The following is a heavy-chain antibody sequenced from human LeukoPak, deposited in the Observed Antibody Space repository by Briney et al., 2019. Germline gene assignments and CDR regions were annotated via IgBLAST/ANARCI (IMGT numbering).Heavy chain of an antibody. CDR3: ANSGAGSFDY. D-gene: IGHD3-10*01. CDR2: ISASGGST. CDR1: GFTFSTYA. V-gene: IGHV3-23*01. J-gene: IGHJ4*02. Sequence: GGSLRLSCAASGFTFSTYAMSWVRQAQGKGLEWVSGISASGGSTYYAGSVKGRFTISRDNSKNTLYLQMNSLRAEDTAVYYCANSGAGSFDYWGQGTLVTVSS.